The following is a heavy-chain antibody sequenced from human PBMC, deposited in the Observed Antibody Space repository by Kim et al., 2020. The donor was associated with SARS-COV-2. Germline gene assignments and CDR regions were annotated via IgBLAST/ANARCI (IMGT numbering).Heavy chain of an antibody. CDR3: ASGLRPRD. J-gene: IGHJ4*02. V-gene: IGHV3-23*01. D-gene: IGHD5-12*01. CDR2: ITGSVGST. CDR1: GFTFSNYA. Sequence: GGSLRLSCAASGFTFSNYAMSWVRQAPGKGLDWVSGITGSVGSTYYADSVKGRFTISRDNSKNTLYLQMNSLRAEDTAVYYCASGLRPRDWGQGTLVTVS.